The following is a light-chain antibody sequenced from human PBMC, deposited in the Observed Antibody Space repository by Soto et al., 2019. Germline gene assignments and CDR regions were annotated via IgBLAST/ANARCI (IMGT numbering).Light chain of an antibody. CDR1: QSVSSSY. Sequence: EIVLTQSPGTLSLSPGEGVTLSCRASQSVSSSYSAWDQQKPGQAPRLLIYGASSRATGIPDRFSGSGSGTEFTLTISRLEPEDFAVYYCQQYETSPPVYTFGQGTKLEIK. V-gene: IGKV3-20*01. CDR3: QQYETSPPVYT. CDR2: GAS. J-gene: IGKJ2*01.